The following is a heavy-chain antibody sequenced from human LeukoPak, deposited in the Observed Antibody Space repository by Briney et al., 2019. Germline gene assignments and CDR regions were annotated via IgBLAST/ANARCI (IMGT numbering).Heavy chain of an antibody. CDR2: MYYSGST. J-gene: IGHJ5*02. CDR1: GGSISSGDYY. Sequence: SQTLSLTCTVSGGSISSGDYYWSWIRQPPGKGLEWIAYMYYSGSTYYNQSLKSRVNMSADTSKNHLSLKLSSVTAADTAVYYCARPYYYDSRIDPWGQGILVTVSS. V-gene: IGHV4-30-4*01. D-gene: IGHD3-22*01. CDR3: ARPYYYDSRIDP.